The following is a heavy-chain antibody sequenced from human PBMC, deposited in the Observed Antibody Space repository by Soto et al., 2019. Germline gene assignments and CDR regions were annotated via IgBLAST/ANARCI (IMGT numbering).Heavy chain of an antibody. J-gene: IGHJ4*02. Sequence: SVKVSCKASGGTFSSYAISWVRQAPGQGLEWMGGIIPIFGTANYAQKFQGRVTITADESTSTAYMELSSLRSEDTAVYYCARDSPTYYYDSSGYYRGQIDYWGQGTLVTVSS. CDR2: IIPIFGTA. D-gene: IGHD3-22*01. CDR3: ARDSPTYYYDSSGYYRGQIDY. V-gene: IGHV1-69*13. CDR1: GGTFSSYA.